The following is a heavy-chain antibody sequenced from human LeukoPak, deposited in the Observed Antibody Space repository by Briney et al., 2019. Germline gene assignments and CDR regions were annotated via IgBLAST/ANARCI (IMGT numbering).Heavy chain of an antibody. CDR1: GYIFTKYA. CDR3: ARDPWDIVEVPAAPFYYYYYYGMGV. V-gene: IGHV1-3*01. J-gene: IGHJ6*02. Sequence: ASVKVSCKASGYIFTKYAMHWVRQAPGQRLEWMGRINPGNGDTKYSPNFQGRVTITTDTSASTVYMELSSLRSEDTAVYYCARDPWDIVEVPAAPFYYYYYYGMGVWGRGTTVTVSS. CDR2: INPGNGDT. D-gene: IGHD2-2*01.